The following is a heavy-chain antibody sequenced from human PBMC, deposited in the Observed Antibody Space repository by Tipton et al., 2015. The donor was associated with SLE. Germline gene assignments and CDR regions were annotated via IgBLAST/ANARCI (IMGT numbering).Heavy chain of an antibody. CDR3: ATWIAAAGNDAFDI. CDR1: GGSISSGDYY. D-gene: IGHD6-13*01. Sequence: TLSLTCTVSGGSISSGDYYWSWIRQPPGKGLEWIGYIYYSGSTNYNPSLKSRVTISVDTSKNQFSLKLSSGTAADTAVYYCATWIAAAGNDAFDIWGQGTMVTVSS. CDR2: IYYSGST. J-gene: IGHJ3*02. V-gene: IGHV4-61*08.